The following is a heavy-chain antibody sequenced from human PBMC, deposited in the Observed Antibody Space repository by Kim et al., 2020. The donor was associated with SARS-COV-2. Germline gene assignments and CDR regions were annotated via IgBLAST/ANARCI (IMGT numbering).Heavy chain of an antibody. D-gene: IGHD6-13*01. CDR2: IIPVLGRP. J-gene: IGHJ5*02. CDR3: ARPLGDTEAAVNCFGP. V-gene: IGHV1-69*04. Sequence: SVKVSCKTSGGPFSSYGIGWVRQTPGQGLEWMGKIIPVLGRPTYAQMFQGRVTFTADKSTSTVNMELRSLKTADTAVYYCARPLGDTEAAVNCFGPWDQ. CDR1: GGPFSSYG.